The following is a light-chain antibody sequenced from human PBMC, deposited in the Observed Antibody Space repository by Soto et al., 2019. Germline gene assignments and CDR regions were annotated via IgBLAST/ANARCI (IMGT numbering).Light chain of an antibody. Sequence: SYELTQPPSVSVAPGKTARITCGGDNIGRKSVHWYQQRPGQAPVLVIYYDSDRPSGIPERFSGSNSGNTATLTISRVEAGDEADYYCQVWDNRSDHWVFGGGTQLTVL. CDR3: QVWDNRSDHWV. CDR2: YDS. J-gene: IGLJ3*02. CDR1: NIGRKS. V-gene: IGLV3-21*01.